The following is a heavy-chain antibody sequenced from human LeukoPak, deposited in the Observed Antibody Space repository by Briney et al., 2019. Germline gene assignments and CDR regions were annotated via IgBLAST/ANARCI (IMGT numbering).Heavy chain of an antibody. J-gene: IGHJ3*02. Sequence: PGRSLRLSCAASGFTFSNYGMHWVRQAPGGGLEWVAVIYYDGINKYYADSVKGRFTISRDNSKNTQYLQMNSLRVEDTAVYYCARGLGAVGGTNGPAFDIWGQGTMVTVSS. CDR3: ARGLGAVGGTNGPAFDI. CDR2: IYYDGINK. V-gene: IGHV3-33*01. D-gene: IGHD1-26*01. CDR1: GFTFSNYG.